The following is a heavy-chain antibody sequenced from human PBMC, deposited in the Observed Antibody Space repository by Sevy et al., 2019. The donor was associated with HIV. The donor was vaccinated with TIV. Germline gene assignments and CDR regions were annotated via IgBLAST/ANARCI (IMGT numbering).Heavy chain of an antibody. Sequence: GGSLRLSCAASGFTFSTYGMHWVRQPPGKGLEWVAVISYDGSNKYYVDSVKGRFTISRDNSKNTLYLQINSLRAEDTAVYYCAKGEHQVVEYFQHRGQGTLVTVSS. CDR3: AKGEHQVVEYFQH. CDR2: ISYDGSNK. V-gene: IGHV3-30*18. J-gene: IGHJ1*01. CDR1: GFTFSTYG. D-gene: IGHD1-26*01.